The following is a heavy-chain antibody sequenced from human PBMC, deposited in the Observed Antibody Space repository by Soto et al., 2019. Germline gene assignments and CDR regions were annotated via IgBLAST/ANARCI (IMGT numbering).Heavy chain of an antibody. Sequence: SETLSLTCTVSGGSISSSSYYCGWIRQPPGKGLGWSGSICYSGSTYYNPSLKSRVTISVDTSKNQFSLKLSSVTAADTAVYYCASTEYSSPWRYYYYGMAVWGQGTTVTVSS. V-gene: IGHV4-39*01. CDR1: GGSISSSSYY. J-gene: IGHJ6*02. CDR3: ASTEYSSPWRYYYYGMAV. CDR2: ICYSGST. D-gene: IGHD6-6*01.